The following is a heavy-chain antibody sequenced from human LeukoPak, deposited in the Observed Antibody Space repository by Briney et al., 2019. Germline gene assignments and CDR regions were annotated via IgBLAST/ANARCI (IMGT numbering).Heavy chain of an antibody. V-gene: IGHV1-2*06. J-gene: IGHJ4*02. CDR2: INPNSGGT. CDR3: ARERGYSSSWYHIDY. Sequence: ASVKVSCKASGYTFTGYYMHWVRQAPGQGLEWMGRINPNSGGTNYAQKFQGRVTMTRDTSISTAYMELSRLRSDDTAVYYCARERGYSSSWYHIDYWGQGTLVTVSS. D-gene: IGHD6-13*01. CDR1: GYTFTGYY.